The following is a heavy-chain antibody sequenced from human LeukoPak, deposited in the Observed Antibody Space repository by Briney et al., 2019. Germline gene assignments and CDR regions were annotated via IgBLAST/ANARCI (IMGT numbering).Heavy chain of an antibody. Sequence: GGSLRLSCAASGFTLINYAMSWLRQAPGKGLEWVSVISGSGSSTYYADSVKGRFTISRDDSKNTLYLQMNSLRAEDTAVYFCARDSASYGRFDYWGQGTLVTVSS. D-gene: IGHD5-18*01. J-gene: IGHJ4*02. CDR2: ISGSGSST. V-gene: IGHV3-23*01. CDR3: ARDSASYGRFDY. CDR1: GFTLINYA.